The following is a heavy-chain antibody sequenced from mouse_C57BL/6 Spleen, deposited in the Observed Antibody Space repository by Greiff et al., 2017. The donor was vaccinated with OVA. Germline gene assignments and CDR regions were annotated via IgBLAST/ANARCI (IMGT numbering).Heavy chain of an antibody. CDR1: GFTFSSYA. V-gene: IGHV5-4*01. Sequence: EVKLVESGGGLVKPGGFLKLSCAASGFTFSSYAMSWVRQTPEKRLEWVATISDGGSYTYYPDNVKGRFTISRDNAKNNLYLQMSHLKSEDTAMYYCARDGDYGSSYRAMDYWGQGTSVTVSS. J-gene: IGHJ4*01. CDR3: ARDGDYGSSYRAMDY. CDR2: ISDGGSYT. D-gene: IGHD1-1*01.